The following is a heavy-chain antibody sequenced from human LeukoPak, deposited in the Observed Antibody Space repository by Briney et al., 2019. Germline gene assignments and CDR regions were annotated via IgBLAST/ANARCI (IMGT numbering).Heavy chain of an antibody. CDR2: INPSGGST. Sequence: ASVKVSCKASGYTFTSYYMHWVRQAPGQGLEWMGIINPSGGSTSYAQRFQGRVTMTRDMSPSTVHTELSSLRSEDTALDFRAREDYDDSTGTPGYSGQGAPVTVSS. CDR3: AREDYDDSTGTPGY. V-gene: IGHV1-46*01. D-gene: IGHD3-22*01. CDR1: GYTFTSYY. J-gene: IGHJ4*02.